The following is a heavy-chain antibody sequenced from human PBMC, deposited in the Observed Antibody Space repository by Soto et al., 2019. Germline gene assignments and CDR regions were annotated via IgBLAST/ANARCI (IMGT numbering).Heavy chain of an antibody. CDR1: GYTFTSYA. D-gene: IGHD6-19*01. V-gene: IGHV1-3*01. Sequence: ASVKVSCKASGYTFTSYAMHWVRQAPGQRLEWMGWINAGNGNTKYSQKFQGRVTISVDTSKNQFSLKLTSVTAADTAMYYCARVPLPSVAVADVYYFDYWGQGTLVTVSS. CDR2: INAGNGNT. J-gene: IGHJ4*02. CDR3: ARVPLPSVAVADVYYFDY.